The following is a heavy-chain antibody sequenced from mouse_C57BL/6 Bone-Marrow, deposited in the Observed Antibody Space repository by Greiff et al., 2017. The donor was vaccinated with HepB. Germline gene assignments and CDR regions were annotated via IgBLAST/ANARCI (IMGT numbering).Heavy chain of an antibody. D-gene: IGHD2-3*01. J-gene: IGHJ4*01. CDR2: IYPRSGNT. CDR1: GYTFTSYG. CDR3: ARSLYDGYYPYAMDY. Sequence: VQLKQSGAELARPGASVKLSCKASGYTFTSYGISWVKQRTGQGLEWIGEIYPRSGNTYYNEKFKGKATLTADKSSSTAYMELRSLTSEDSAVYFCARSLYDGYYPYAMDYWGQGTSVTVSS. V-gene: IGHV1-81*01.